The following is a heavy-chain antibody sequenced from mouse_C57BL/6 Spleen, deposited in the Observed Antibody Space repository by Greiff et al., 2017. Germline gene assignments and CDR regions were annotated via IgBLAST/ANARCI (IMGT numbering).Heavy chain of an antibody. Sequence: GLVQPKGSLKLSCAASGFSFNTYAMNWVRQAPGKGLEWVARIRSKSNNYATYYADSVKDRFTISRDDSESMLYLQMNNLKTEDTAMYYCVRQKNWDGTHFDYWGQGTTLTVSS. CDR2: IRSKSNNYAT. V-gene: IGHV10-1*01. CDR3: VRQKNWDGTHFDY. D-gene: IGHD4-1*01. J-gene: IGHJ2*01. CDR1: GFSFNTYA.